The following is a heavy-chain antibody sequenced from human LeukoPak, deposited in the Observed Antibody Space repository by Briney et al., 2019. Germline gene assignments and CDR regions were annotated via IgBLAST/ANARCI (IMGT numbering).Heavy chain of an antibody. D-gene: IGHD6-25*01. CDR2: IHKDGHNT. V-gene: IGHV3-74*01. J-gene: IGHJ4*02. CDR1: GFTFSEYW. CDR3: ARESEAAGTYYLDH. Sequence: TGGSLRLSCAAPGFTFSEYWMHWVRHTPGKGLMCVSRIHKDGHNTWYADSVKGRFTISRDNAENTVYLQLNSLRVEATAVYYCARESEAAGTYYLDHWGQGNLVTVSS.